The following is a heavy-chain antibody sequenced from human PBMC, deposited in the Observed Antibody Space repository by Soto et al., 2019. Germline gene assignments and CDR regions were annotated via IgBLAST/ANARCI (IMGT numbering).Heavy chain of an antibody. V-gene: IGHV3-7*01. J-gene: IGHJ4*02. CDR3: ARVAGLAGHV. Sequence: EAQLMESGGGLVQPGGSLRLSCADSGFTFSSYWMSWVRQAPGKGLEWVANIKQDGGDKYYVDSVKGRFIISRDNAKNSLYLQMDSLRAEDTAVYYCARVAGLAGHVWGQGTLVTVSS. CDR2: IKQDGGDK. CDR1: GFTFSSYW. D-gene: IGHD6-19*01.